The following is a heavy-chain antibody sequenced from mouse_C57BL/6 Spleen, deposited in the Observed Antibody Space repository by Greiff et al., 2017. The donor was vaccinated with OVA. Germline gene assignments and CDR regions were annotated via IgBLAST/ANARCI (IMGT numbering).Heavy chain of an antibody. CDR3: TREEPILYYGNHGRFYYFDY. CDR2: IYPGNSDT. V-gene: IGHV1-5*01. CDR1: GYTFTSYW. D-gene: IGHD2-1*01. J-gene: IGHJ2*01. Sequence: EVQLQQSGTVLARPGASVKMSCKPSGYTFTSYWMHWVKQRPGQGLEWIGAIYPGNSDTSYNQKFKGKAKLTAVTSASTAYMELSSLTNEDSAVYYCTREEPILYYGNHGRFYYFDYWGQGTTLTVSS.